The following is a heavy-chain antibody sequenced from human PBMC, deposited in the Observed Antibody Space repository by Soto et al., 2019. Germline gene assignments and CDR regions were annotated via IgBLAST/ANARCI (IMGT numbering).Heavy chain of an antibody. J-gene: IGHJ6*03. CDR2: ISSSSSYI. CDR3: ARDSRVLLWFGELLQKGYYYYYYMDV. Sequence: GGSLRLSCAASGFTFSSYSMNWVRQAPGKGLEWVSSISSSSSYIYYADSVKGRFTISRDNAKNSLYLQMNSLRAEDTAVYYCARDSRVLLWFGELLQKGYYYYYYMDVWGKGTTVTVSS. V-gene: IGHV3-21*01. CDR1: GFTFSSYS. D-gene: IGHD3-10*01.